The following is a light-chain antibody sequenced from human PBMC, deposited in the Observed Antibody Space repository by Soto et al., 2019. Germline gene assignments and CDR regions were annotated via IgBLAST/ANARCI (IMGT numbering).Light chain of an antibody. V-gene: IGKV3-15*01. CDR1: QSVSSN. Sequence: EIVMTQSPATLSVSPGERATLSCRASQSVSSNLAWYQQKPGQGPRLLIYGASTRATGIPARFSGSGSGTEFNLTISSLQSEDFAVYYCQQYNNWPLTFGGGTKVEIK. CDR3: QQYNNWPLT. CDR2: GAS. J-gene: IGKJ4*01.